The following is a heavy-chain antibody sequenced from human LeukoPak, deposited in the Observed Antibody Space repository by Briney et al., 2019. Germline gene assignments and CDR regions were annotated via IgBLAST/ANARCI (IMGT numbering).Heavy chain of an antibody. V-gene: IGHV1-24*01. CDR1: GDTLTELS. CDR2: FDPEDGET. J-gene: IGHJ4*02. CDR3: ATGPDYFYFDY. D-gene: IGHD2/OR15-2a*01. Sequence: ASLKVSCKVCGDTLTELSMHWVRQAPGKGLEWMGGFDPEDGETIYAQKFQGRVTMTEDTSTDTAYMELSSLRSEDTAVYYCATGPDYFYFDYWGQGTLVTVSS.